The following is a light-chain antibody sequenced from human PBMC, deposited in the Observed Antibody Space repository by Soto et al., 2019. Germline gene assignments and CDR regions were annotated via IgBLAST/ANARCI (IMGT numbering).Light chain of an antibody. J-gene: IGKJ2*01. Sequence: DIQMTQSPSTLSASGGDRVIITCRAPQTISVWLAGYQQKPGEAPKLLIQKASNLQSGVPSRFRGRGAGTEFTLTISYRRPDEVAPYYFEHYNNYGVSFGQGTKLEI. V-gene: IGKV1-5*03. CDR1: QTISVW. CDR2: KAS. CDR3: EHYNNYGVS.